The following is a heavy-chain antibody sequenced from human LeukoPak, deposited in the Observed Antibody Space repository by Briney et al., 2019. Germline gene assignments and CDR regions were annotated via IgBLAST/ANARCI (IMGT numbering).Heavy chain of an antibody. J-gene: IGHJ4*02. V-gene: IGHV3-33*01. CDR1: GFTFSSYG. Sequence: GGSLRLSCAASGFTFSSYGMHWVRQAPGKGLEWVAVIWYEYYADSVKGRFTISRDNSKNTLYLQMNSLRAEDTAVYYCARSTSSEYDIYHFGYWGQGTLVTVSS. D-gene: IGHD3-9*01. CDR2: IWYE. CDR3: ARSTSSEYDIYHFGY.